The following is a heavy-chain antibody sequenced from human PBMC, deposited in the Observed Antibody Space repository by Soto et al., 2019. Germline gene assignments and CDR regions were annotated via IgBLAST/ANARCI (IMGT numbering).Heavy chain of an antibody. Sequence: QVQLVQSGAEVKKPGSSVKVSCKASGGTFSSYAISWVRQAPGQGLEWKGGIIPIFGTANYAQKFQGRVTITADKSTSTAYMELSSLRSEDTAVYYCARDPNYYDSSGYYFFDYWGQGTLVTVSS. CDR2: IIPIFGTA. D-gene: IGHD3-22*01. V-gene: IGHV1-69*06. CDR1: GGTFSSYA. J-gene: IGHJ4*02. CDR3: ARDPNYYDSSGYYFFDY.